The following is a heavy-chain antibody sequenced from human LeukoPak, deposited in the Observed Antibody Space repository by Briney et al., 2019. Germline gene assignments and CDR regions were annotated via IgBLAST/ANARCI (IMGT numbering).Heavy chain of an antibody. CDR3: ARESRLPVLLDY. D-gene: IGHD2-2*01. V-gene: IGHV4-39*07. CDR2: IYYSGST. J-gene: IGHJ4*02. CDR1: GGSISSSSYY. Sequence: PSETLSLTCTVSGGSISSSSYYWGWIRQPPGKGLEWIGSIYYSGSTYYNPSLKSRVTISVDTSKNQFSLKLSSVTAGDTAVYYCARESRLPVLLDYWGQGTLVTVSS.